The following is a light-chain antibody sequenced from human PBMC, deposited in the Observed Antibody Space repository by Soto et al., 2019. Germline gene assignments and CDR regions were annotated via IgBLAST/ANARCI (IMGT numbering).Light chain of an antibody. J-gene: IGKJ3*01. V-gene: IGKV3-15*01. CDR1: QSVSSN. Sequence: EIVMTQSPATLSVSPGERATLSCRASQSVSSNLAWYQQKPGQAPRLPIYGASTRATGIPGRFSGSGSGTEFTLTISSLQSEDFAVYYCQQYNNWPLFGPGTKVDIK. CDR3: QQYNNWPL. CDR2: GAS.